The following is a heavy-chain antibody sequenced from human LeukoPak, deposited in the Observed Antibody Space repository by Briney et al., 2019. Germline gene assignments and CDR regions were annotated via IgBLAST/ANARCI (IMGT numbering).Heavy chain of an antibody. J-gene: IGHJ6*03. CDR3: ATHSSSWYYYYYMDV. CDR1: GYTFTSYD. D-gene: IGHD6-13*01. V-gene: IGHV1-8*01. Sequence: ASVKVSCKASGYTFTSYDINWVRQATGQGLEWMGWMNPNSGNTGYAQKFRGRVTMTRNTSISTAYMELSSLRSEDTAVYYCATHSSSWYYYYYMDVWGKGTTVTVSS. CDR2: MNPNSGNT.